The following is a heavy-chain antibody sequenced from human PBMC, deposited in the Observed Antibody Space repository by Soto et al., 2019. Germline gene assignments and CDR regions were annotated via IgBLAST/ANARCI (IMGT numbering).Heavy chain of an antibody. D-gene: IGHD3-3*01. Sequence: GGSLRLSCAASGFTVSSNYMSWVRQAPGKGLEWVSVIYSGGSTYYADSVKGRFTISRDNSKNTLYLQMNSLRAEDTAVYYCARARIWYDFPGNPGCWFDPWGQGTLVTVSS. CDR2: IYSGGST. V-gene: IGHV3-53*01. CDR1: GFTVSSNY. J-gene: IGHJ5*02. CDR3: ARARIWYDFPGNPGCWFDP.